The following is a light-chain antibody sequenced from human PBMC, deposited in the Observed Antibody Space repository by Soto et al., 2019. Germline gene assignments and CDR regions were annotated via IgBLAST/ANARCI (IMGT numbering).Light chain of an antibody. CDR2: GAT. V-gene: IGKV3D-15*01. CDR1: QTVRDN. Sequence: EVVLTQSPATLSVPPGERATLSCRASQTVRDNLGWYQQKPGQPPRLLIYGATTRATGIPARFSGSGSGTEFTLTINSLQSEDFAIYYCQPYNNWPLTFGGGTKVDIK. J-gene: IGKJ4*01. CDR3: QPYNNWPLT.